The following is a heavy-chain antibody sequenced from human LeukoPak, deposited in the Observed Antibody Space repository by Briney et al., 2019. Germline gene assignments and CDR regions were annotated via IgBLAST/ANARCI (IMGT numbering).Heavy chain of an antibody. J-gene: IGHJ4*02. V-gene: IGHV3-23*01. Sequence: GGSLRLSCAASGFTFSSYGMSWVRQAPGKGLEWVSGISGSGGSTYYADSVKGRFTISRDNSKNTLYLQMNGLRAEDTAIYYCAKVFPPKEIYYFDYWGQGTLVTVSS. CDR2: ISGSGGST. D-gene: IGHD2-21*01. CDR3: AKVFPPKEIYYFDY. CDR1: GFTFSSYG.